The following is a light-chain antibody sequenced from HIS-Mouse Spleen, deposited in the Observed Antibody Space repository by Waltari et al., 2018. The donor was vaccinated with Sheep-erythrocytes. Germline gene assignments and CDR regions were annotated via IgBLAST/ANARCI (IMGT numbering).Light chain of an antibody. CDR1: TLGDNY. Sequence: SYELTQPPSVSVSPGQTASIPCSGDTLGDNYSCWYQQKPGQSPVLVIYQDSKRPSGIPERFSGSNSGNTATLTISGTQAMDEADYYCQAWDSSLYVFGTGTKVTVL. CDR3: QAWDSSLYV. J-gene: IGLJ1*01. CDR2: QDS. V-gene: IGLV3-1*01.